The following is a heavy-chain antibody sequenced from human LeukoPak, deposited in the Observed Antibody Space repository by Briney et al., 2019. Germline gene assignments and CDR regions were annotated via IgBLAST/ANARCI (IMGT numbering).Heavy chain of an antibody. J-gene: IGHJ3*02. D-gene: IGHD3-10*01. CDR2: IYYSGNT. CDR3: ARDSYKFRAFDI. V-gene: IGHV4-61*03. Sequence: SETLSLTCTVSGGSVSSSGYYWSWIRQSPGKGLEWIGYIYYSGNTNYNPSLKSRVTISVDTSKNHFSLKLSSVTAADTAVYYCARDSYKFRAFDIWGQGTMVTVSS. CDR1: GGSVSSSGYY.